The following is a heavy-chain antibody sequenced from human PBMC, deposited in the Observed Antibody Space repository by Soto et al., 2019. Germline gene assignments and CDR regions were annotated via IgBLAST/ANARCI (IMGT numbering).Heavy chain of an antibody. CDR2: ISYDGSNK. CDR1: GFTFSSYG. J-gene: IGHJ6*02. CDR3: AKDARAVERYYYYGMDV. V-gene: IGHV3-30*18. Sequence: GGSLRLSCAASGFTFSSYGMHWVRQAPGKGLEWVAVISYDGSNKYYADSVKGRFTISRDNSKNTLYLQMDSLRAEDTAVYYCAKDARAVERYYYYGMDVWGQGTTVTVSS.